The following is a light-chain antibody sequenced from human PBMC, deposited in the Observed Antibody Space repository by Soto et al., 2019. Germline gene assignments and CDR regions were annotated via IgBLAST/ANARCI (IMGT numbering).Light chain of an antibody. V-gene: IGKV3D-15*01. CDR2: DIF. J-gene: IGKJ4*01. CDR3: QQYNSWPLA. CDR1: QSVSSSY. Sequence: EIVLTQSPGTLSLSPGERATLSCRASQSVSSSYLAWYQQKPGQAPRLLIYDIFTRATGVPTRISGRGSGTEFTLTISSLQSEDFAVYYCQQYNSWPLAFGGGTKVDIK.